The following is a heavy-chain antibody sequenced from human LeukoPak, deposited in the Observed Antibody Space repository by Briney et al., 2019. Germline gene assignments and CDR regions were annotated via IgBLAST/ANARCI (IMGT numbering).Heavy chain of an antibody. J-gene: IGHJ4*02. Sequence: GGSLRLSCAASGFTFSSYAMSWVRQAPGKGLEWVSAISGSGGSTYYADSVKGRFTISRDNSKNTLYLQMNSLRAEDTAVYYCARGYWGSEYSSQGGWGQGTLVTVSS. CDR2: ISGSGGST. CDR3: ARGYWGSEYSSQGG. D-gene: IGHD6-6*01. V-gene: IGHV3-23*01. CDR1: GFTFSSYA.